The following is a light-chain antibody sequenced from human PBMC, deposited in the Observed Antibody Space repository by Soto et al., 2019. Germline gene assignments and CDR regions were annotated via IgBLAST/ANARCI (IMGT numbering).Light chain of an antibody. V-gene: IGKV3-15*01. J-gene: IGKJ1*01. CDR1: QSVSRD. CDR3: QQYNNWPRT. CDR2: GAS. Sequence: EIVMTQSPAILSVSPGERVTLSCRASQSVSRDLAWYQQKPGQAPRLLIYGASTRATDIPARFSGSGSGKEFTLTIGSLQSEDCAVYSCQQYNNWPRTFGQGTKVEIK.